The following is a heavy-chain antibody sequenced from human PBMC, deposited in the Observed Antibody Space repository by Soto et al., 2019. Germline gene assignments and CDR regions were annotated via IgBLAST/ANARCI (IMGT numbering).Heavy chain of an antibody. D-gene: IGHD1-26*01. Sequence: QVPLVQSGAEVKKPGASVKVSCWASGYTFTSYGISWVRQAPGQGLEWMGWISGYNGNTTQSPRFQGSLTMTTDTPTGNAYMELRSLISDVTAIYYAARDERAHGGNSGYFDYWGQGTLVTVSS. J-gene: IGHJ4*02. CDR2: ISGYNGNT. V-gene: IGHV1-18*01. CDR1: GYTFTSYG. CDR3: ARDERAHGGNSGYFDY.